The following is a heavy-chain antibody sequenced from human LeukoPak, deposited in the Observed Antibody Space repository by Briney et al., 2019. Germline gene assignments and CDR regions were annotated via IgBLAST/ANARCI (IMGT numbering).Heavy chain of an antibody. D-gene: IGHD3-3*01. J-gene: IGHJ4*02. Sequence: PGGSLRLSCAASGFTFSSHEMNWVRQAPGKGLEWVSYMSSSGSTIYYADSVKGRFTISRDNSKNTLYLQMNSLRAEDTAVYYCAKSYEEWLSYRYYFDYWGQGTLVTVSS. CDR2: MSSSGSTI. V-gene: IGHV3-48*03. CDR3: AKSYEEWLSYRYYFDY. CDR1: GFTFSSHE.